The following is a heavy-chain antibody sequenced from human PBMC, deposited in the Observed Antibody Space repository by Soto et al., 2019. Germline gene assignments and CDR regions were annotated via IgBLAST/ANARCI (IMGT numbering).Heavy chain of an antibody. CDR2: ISGSGGST. D-gene: IGHD3-16*01. J-gene: IGHJ4*02. CDR3: AKVRHAGGSFFDY. Sequence: SLRLSCAASGFTFSSYAMSWVRQAPGKGLEWVSAISGSGGSTYYADSVKGRFTISRDNSKNTLYLQMNSLRAEDTAVYYCAKVRHAGGSFFDYWGQGTLVTVSS. CDR1: GFTFSSYA. V-gene: IGHV3-23*01.